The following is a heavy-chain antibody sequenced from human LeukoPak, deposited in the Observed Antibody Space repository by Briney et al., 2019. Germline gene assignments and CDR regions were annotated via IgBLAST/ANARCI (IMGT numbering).Heavy chain of an antibody. J-gene: IGHJ4*02. Sequence: SETLSLTCTVSGASISSYYWSWIRQPPGKGREWIGYIFYYGSTNYNPSLKSRVTISVDTSKNQFSLKLKSVTAADTAVYYCARGRGDFIIFDYWGQGTLVTVSS. V-gene: IGHV4-59*01. CDR1: GASISSYY. CDR3: ARGRGDFIIFDY. D-gene: IGHD2-21*02. CDR2: IFYYGST.